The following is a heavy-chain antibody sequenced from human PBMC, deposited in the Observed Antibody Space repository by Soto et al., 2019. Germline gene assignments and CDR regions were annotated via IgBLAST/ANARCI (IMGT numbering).Heavy chain of an antibody. Sequence: QVQLVQSGAEVKKPGASVKVSCKASGYKFTSYYIHWVRQAPGQGLEWMGVINPSSGTTTYAQKFQGRVTMTRDTSTTTVDMELSSLRSEDTAVYYCARDRTLMDYWGQGTLVTVSS. V-gene: IGHV1-46*01. D-gene: IGHD2-8*01. CDR2: INPSSGTT. CDR3: ARDRTLMDY. J-gene: IGHJ4*02. CDR1: GYKFTSYY.